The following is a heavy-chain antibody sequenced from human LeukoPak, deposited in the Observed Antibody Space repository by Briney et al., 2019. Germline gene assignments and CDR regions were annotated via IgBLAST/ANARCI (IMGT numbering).Heavy chain of an antibody. J-gene: IGHJ4*02. CDR3: AKENGAAVISHFDY. CDR1: GFTFSSYA. D-gene: IGHD2-21*01. CDR2: ISGSGGNT. V-gene: IGHV3-23*01. Sequence: GESLRLSCAASGFTFSSYAMSWVRQGPGKGLEWVSGISGSGGNTFYADSVKGRFTISRDNSKNTLYLQMNSLRAEDTAVYYCAKENGAAVISHFDYWGQGTLVTVSS.